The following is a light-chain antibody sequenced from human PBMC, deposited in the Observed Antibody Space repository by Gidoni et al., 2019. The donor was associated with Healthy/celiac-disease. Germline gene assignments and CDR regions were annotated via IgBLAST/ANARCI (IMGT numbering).Light chain of an antibody. Sequence: DIHMTQSPSSLSASVGDRVTITRRASQGISNYLAWYQQKPGKVPKLLIYAASTLQAGVPSRFSGSGAGTDFTLTISSLQHEDVANYYCQKYNSAPGTFXPXTKVDIK. CDR3: QKYNSAPGT. CDR1: QGISNY. J-gene: IGKJ3*01. V-gene: IGKV1-27*01. CDR2: AAS.